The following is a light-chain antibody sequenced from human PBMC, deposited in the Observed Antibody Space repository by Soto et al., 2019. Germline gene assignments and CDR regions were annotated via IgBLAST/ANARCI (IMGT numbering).Light chain of an antibody. Sequence: DIQMTQSPSSLSASVGDRVTITCRASQSISTFLHWYQQKPGKAPELLIYTASSLQGGVPSRFSGSGSGTDFTLTISSLQPEDFATYYCQQSHGTFGQGTKVEIK. CDR3: QQSHGT. V-gene: IGKV1-39*01. CDR1: QSISTF. CDR2: TAS. J-gene: IGKJ1*01.